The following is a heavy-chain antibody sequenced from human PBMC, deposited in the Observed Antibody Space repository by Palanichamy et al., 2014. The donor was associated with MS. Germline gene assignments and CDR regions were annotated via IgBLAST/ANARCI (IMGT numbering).Heavy chain of an antibody. CDR1: GYKFTSYW. CDR2: IYPGDSDI. V-gene: IGHV5-51*01. CDR3: ARGGGYGGPGY. Sequence: EVQLVQSGAEVKKPGDSLKISCKGSGYKFTSYWIGWVRQMPGKGLEWMGIIYPGDSDIRYNPSLEGQISISADKSITTAYLQWSSLKAADTAMYYCARGGGYGGPGYWGQGTLVTVSS. J-gene: IGHJ4*02. D-gene: IGHD3-16*01.